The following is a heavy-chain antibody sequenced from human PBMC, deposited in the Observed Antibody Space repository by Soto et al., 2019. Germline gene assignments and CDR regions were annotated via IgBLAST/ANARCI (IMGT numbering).Heavy chain of an antibody. J-gene: IGHJ3*02. CDR2: TYYRSKWYN. CDR3: ARDKMKYSGSYRWAFDI. D-gene: IGHD1-26*01. CDR1: GDSVSSNSAA. Sequence: QTLSLTCAISGDSVSSNSAAWNWIRQSPSRGLEWLGRTYYRSKWYNDYAVSVKSRITINPDTSKNQFSLQLNSVTPEDTAVYYCARDKMKYSGSYRWAFDIWGQGTMVTVSS. V-gene: IGHV6-1*01.